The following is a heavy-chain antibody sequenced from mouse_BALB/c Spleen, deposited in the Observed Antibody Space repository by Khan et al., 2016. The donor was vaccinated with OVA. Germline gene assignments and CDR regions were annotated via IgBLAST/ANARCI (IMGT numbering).Heavy chain of an antibody. V-gene: IGHV2-3*01. D-gene: IGHD2-1*01. CDR3: VKQNDGTLYAMDY. CDR1: GFSIISYG. Sequence: QVQLKESGPGLVAPSQSLSITCTVSGFSIISYGVNWVRQPPGKGLEWLGVICGDGSTNYHSALISRLSISKDNSKSQVFLKLNSLQTDDTATYYWVKQNDGTLYAMDYWGQGTSVTVSS. CDR2: ICGDGST. J-gene: IGHJ4*01.